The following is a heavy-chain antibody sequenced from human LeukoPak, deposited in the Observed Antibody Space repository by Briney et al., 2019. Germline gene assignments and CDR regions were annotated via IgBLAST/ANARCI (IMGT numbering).Heavy chain of an antibody. J-gene: IGHJ4*02. D-gene: IGHD3-16*02. Sequence: GGSLRLSCAASGFTFSSYSMNWVRQAPGKGLEWVSSISSSSSYIYYADSVKGRFTISRDNAKNSLYLQMNSLRAEDTAVYYCARDRYDYVWGSYRYFDYWGQGTLVTVSS. CDR3: ARDRYDYVWGSYRYFDY. V-gene: IGHV3-21*01. CDR2: ISSSSSYI. CDR1: GFTFSSYS.